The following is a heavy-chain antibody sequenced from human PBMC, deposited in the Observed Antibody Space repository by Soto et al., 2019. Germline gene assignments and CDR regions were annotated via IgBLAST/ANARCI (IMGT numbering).Heavy chain of an antibody. D-gene: IGHD6-13*01. V-gene: IGHV5-51*01. Sequence: GESLKISCKASGYSFTTYWIGWVRQMPGKGLEWMGIIYPGDSDTRYSPSFQGQVTISADRSISTAYLQWSSLKASDTAMYYCARHDLAAAGDYWGQGTLVTVSS. CDR3: ARHDLAAAGDY. J-gene: IGHJ4*02. CDR2: IYPGDSDT. CDR1: GYSFTTYW.